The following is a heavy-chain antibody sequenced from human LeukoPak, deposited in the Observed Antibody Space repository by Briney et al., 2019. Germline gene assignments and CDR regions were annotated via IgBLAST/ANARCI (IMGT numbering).Heavy chain of an antibody. J-gene: IGHJ4*02. D-gene: IGHD3-3*01. Sequence: ASVKVSCKASGYTFTGYYMHWVRQAPGQGLGWMGWINPNSGGTNYAQKFQGRVTMTRDTSISTAYMELSRLRSDDTAVYYCARGARRYYDFWSGYHYFDYWGQGTLVTVSS. CDR2: INPNSGGT. CDR3: ARGARRYYDFWSGYHYFDY. V-gene: IGHV1-2*02. CDR1: GYTFTGYY.